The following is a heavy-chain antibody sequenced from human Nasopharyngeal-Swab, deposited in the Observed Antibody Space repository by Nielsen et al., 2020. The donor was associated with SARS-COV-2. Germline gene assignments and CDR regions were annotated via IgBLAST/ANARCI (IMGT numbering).Heavy chain of an antibody. Sequence: SATLSLTFAVSGGSFSGYYWSWIRQPPGKGLEWIGEINHSGSTNYNPSLKSRVTISVDTSKNQFSLKLSSVTAADTAVYYCARGGTYYDFWSGQGAWFDPWGQGTLVTVSS. J-gene: IGHJ5*02. CDR1: GGSFSGYY. CDR2: INHSGST. CDR3: ARGGTYYDFWSGQGAWFDP. V-gene: IGHV4-34*01. D-gene: IGHD3-3*01.